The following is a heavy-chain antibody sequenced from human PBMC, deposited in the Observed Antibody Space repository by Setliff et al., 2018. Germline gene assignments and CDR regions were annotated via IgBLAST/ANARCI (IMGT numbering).Heavy chain of an antibody. Sequence: SETLSLTCSVSGGSISSGRDYWTWIRQPAGKGLEYIGHIYTSGSTSYNPSLKSRVTISLDTSKNQFSLNRSSVTATDTAVYYCARTGTYRYFDYWGQGALGTVS. CDR2: IYTSGST. J-gene: IGHJ4*02. CDR3: ARTGTYRYFDY. CDR1: GGSISSGRDY. D-gene: IGHD1-26*01. V-gene: IGHV4-61*09.